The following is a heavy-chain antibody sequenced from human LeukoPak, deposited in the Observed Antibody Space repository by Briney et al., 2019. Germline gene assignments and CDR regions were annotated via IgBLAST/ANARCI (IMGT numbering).Heavy chain of an antibody. V-gene: IGHV4-4*07. J-gene: IGHJ4*02. D-gene: IGHD2-2*01. CDR1: GDSMSSYY. Sequence: SSETLSLTCTVSGDSMSSYYWSWIRQPAGKGLEWIGRIYSSGITNYNPSLKSRVTMSLDVSKNQFSLELRSVTAADTALYYCAREELGCSSTTCYSFDYWGLGTLVTVSS. CDR3: AREELGCSSTTCYSFDY. CDR2: IYSSGIT.